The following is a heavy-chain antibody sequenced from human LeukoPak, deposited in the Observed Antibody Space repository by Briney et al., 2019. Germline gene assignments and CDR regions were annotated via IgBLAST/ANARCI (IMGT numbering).Heavy chain of an antibody. V-gene: IGHV3-23*01. D-gene: IGHD3-22*01. J-gene: IGHJ5*02. Sequence: GGSLRLSCAASGFTFSSFAMSRVRQAPGKGLEWVSVISGGGSNTFYTDSVKGRFTISRDNSKNTLYLQMNSLRAEDTAIYYCAKNPAIVVATLWFDPWGQGTLVTVSS. CDR3: AKNPAIVVATLWFDP. CDR1: GFTFSSFA. CDR2: ISGGGSNT.